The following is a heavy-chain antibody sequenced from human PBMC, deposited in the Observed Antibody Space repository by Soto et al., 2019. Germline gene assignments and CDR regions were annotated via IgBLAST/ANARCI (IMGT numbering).Heavy chain of an antibody. V-gene: IGHV3-23*01. D-gene: IGHD6-13*01. J-gene: IGHJ5*02. CDR2: ISGSGGST. CDR1: GFTFSSYA. Sequence: PGGSLRLSCAASGFTFSSYAMSWVRQAPGKGLEWVSAISGSGGSTYYADSVKGRFTISRDNSKNSLYLQMNSLRVEDTAVYYCSKDYSSSWYGRFYPWGQGTQVTVSS. CDR3: SKDYSSSWYGRFYP.